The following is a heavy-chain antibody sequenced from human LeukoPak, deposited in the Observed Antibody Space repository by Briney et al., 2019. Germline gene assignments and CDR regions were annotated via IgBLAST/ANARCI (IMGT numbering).Heavy chain of an antibody. D-gene: IGHD3-22*01. V-gene: IGHV4-59*01. CDR3: ASHYDSSGYYNYYYGMDV. CDR2: IYYSGST. J-gene: IGHJ6*02. Sequence: SETLSLTCTVSGGSISSYYWSWIRQPPGKGLEWIGYIYYSGSTNYNPSLKSRVTISVDTSKNQFSLKLSSVTAADTAVYYCASHYDSSGYYNYYYGMDVWGQGTTVTVSS. CDR1: GGSISSYY.